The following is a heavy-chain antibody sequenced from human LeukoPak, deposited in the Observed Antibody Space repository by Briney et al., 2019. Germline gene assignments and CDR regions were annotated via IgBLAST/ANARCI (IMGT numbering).Heavy chain of an antibody. CDR3: ARNPGWDYSLRGAFDI. J-gene: IGHJ3*02. V-gene: IGHV1-69*05. D-gene: IGHD2-15*01. CDR1: GGTFSSYA. Sequence: ASVTVSCKASGGTFSSYAISWVRQAPGQGLEWMGGIIPIFGTANYAQKFQGRVTITTDESTSTAYMELSSLRSEDTAVYYCARNPGWDYSLRGAFDIWGQGTMVTVSS. CDR2: IIPIFGTA.